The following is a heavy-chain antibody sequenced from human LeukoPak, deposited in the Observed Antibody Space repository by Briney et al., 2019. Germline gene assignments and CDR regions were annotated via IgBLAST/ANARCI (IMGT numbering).Heavy chain of an antibody. Sequence: GGSLRLSCAASGFTFSNYAMHWVRQAPGKGLEYVSAISSNGGSTYYANSVKGRFTISRDNSKNTLYLQMGSLRAEDMAVYYCARADHSSGYYYDYWGQGTLVTVSS. CDR1: GFTFSNYA. CDR3: ARADHSSGYYYDY. CDR2: ISSNGGST. D-gene: IGHD3-22*01. V-gene: IGHV3-64*01. J-gene: IGHJ4*02.